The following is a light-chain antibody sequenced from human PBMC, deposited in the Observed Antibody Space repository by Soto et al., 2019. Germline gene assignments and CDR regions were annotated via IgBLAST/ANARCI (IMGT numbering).Light chain of an antibody. Sequence: EIVLTQSPGTLSLSPGERATLSCRASQSVSSSYLAWYQQKPGQAPRLLIYGESSRATGIPDRFSGSGSGTDFTLTISRLEPEDFSVYYCQQYGSSPSTLGGGTKVEIK. J-gene: IGKJ4*01. CDR1: QSVSSSY. CDR3: QQYGSSPST. CDR2: GES. V-gene: IGKV3-20*01.